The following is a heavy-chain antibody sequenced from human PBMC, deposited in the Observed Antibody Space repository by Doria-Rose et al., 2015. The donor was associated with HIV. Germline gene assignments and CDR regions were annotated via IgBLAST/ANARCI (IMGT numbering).Heavy chain of an antibody. D-gene: IGHD2-21*02. CDR3: AREAGTADWFDP. V-gene: IGHV1-46*01. J-gene: IGHJ5*02. CDR2: INPRGGST. Sequence: QVQLQESGAEVKKPGASAKISCKASGYTFTNNYMHWVRQAPGQGLEWMGIINPRGGSTSYAQKFQGRVTMTRDTSTSTVYMELRCLRSEDTAMYYCAREAGTADWFDPWGQGTLVIVSS. CDR1: GYTFTNNY.